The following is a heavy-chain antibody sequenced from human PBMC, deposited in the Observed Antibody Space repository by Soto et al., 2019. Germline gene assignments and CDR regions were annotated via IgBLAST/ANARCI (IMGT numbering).Heavy chain of an antibody. CDR2: ISGSTGTT. Sequence: EVQVLESGGGSVQPGGSLRLSCAASGFTFSNFAMSWVRHAPGKGLEWVSEISGSTGTTYYADSVKGRFIISRDNSKNTLHLQMNSLRAEDTAVYYWAKDTSSSPYYMDVWGKGTTVTV. J-gene: IGHJ6*03. CDR1: GFTFSNFA. V-gene: IGHV3-23*01. D-gene: IGHD2-2*01. CDR3: AKDTSSSPYYMDV.